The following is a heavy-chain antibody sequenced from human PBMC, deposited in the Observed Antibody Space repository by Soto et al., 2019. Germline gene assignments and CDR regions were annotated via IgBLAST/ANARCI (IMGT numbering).Heavy chain of an antibody. CDR3: AREYSNSPEAFDF. V-gene: IGHV3-23*01. CDR2: IGGSGGST. CDR1: GFPFSSYA. J-gene: IGHJ4*02. Sequence: PGGSLRLSCAASGFPFSSYAMSWVRQAPGKGPEWVAAIGGSGGSTSYADSVKGRFTISRDNSKNTLYLQMNSLTAEDTAVYYCAREYSNSPEAFDFWGRGTLVTVSS. D-gene: IGHD6-6*01.